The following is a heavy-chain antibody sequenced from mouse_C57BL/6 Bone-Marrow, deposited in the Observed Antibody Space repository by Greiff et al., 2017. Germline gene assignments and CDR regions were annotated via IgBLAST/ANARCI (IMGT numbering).Heavy chain of an antibody. CDR1: GYTFTDHT. Sequence: VQGVESDAELVKPGASVKISCKVSGYTFTDHTIHWMKQRPEQGLEWIGYIYPRDGSTKYNEKFKGKATLTADKSSSTAYMQLNSLTSEDSAVYFCARWGYGSSYYFDYWGQGTTLTVSS. D-gene: IGHD1-1*01. CDR2: IYPRDGST. J-gene: IGHJ2*01. V-gene: IGHV1-78*01. CDR3: ARWGYGSSYYFDY.